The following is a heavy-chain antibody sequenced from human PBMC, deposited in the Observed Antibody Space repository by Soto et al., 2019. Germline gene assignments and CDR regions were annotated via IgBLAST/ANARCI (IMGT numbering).Heavy chain of an antibody. Sequence: EVQLLESGGGLVQPGGSLRLSCAASGFTFSSYAMSWVRQAPGKGLEWVSAISGSGGSTYYADSVKGRFTISRDNSXXPLYLQMNSLRAEDTAVYYCAKDLRSGWLHDAFDIWGQGTMVTVSS. CDR2: ISGSGGST. J-gene: IGHJ3*02. D-gene: IGHD6-19*01. CDR3: AKDLRSGWLHDAFDI. CDR1: GFTFSSYA. V-gene: IGHV3-23*01.